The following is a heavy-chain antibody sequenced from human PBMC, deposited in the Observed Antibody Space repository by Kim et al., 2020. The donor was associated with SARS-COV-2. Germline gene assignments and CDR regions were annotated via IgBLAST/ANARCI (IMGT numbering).Heavy chain of an antibody. CDR3: AKDRDGQLWTPLCAFDI. V-gene: IGHV3-23*01. D-gene: IGHD5-18*01. Sequence: GGSLRLSCAASGFTFSSYAMSWVRQAPGKGLEWVSAISGSGGSTYYADSVKGRFTISRDNSKNTLYLQMNSLRAEDTAVYYCAKDRDGQLWTPLCAFDIWGQGTMVTVSS. J-gene: IGHJ3*02. CDR2: ISGSGGST. CDR1: GFTFSSYA.